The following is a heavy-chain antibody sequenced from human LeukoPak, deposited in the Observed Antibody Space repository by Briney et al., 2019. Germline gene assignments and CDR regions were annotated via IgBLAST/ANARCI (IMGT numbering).Heavy chain of an antibody. CDR2: ISYDGSNT. Sequence: PGRSLRLSCAASGFIFRSYAMHWVRQAPGKGLEWVTLISYDGSNTYHADSVKGRFTISRDNSKNTLYLQMNSLRVEDTAVYYCARSFSGSYPDFDYWGQGALVTVSS. V-gene: IGHV3-30*04. CDR1: GFIFRSYA. CDR3: ARSFSGSYPDFDY. D-gene: IGHD1-26*01. J-gene: IGHJ4*02.